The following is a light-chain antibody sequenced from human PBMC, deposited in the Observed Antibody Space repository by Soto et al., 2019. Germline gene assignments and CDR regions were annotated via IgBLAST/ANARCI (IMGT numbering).Light chain of an antibody. V-gene: IGKV3-15*01. CDR3: QQYKNWPRYT. CDR2: DTS. J-gene: IGKJ5*01. Sequence: EIVMTQSPATLSVSPGERVTLSCRASQSVSSSLAWYQQKPGQAPRLLIYDTSTRATTIPARFSGSGSGTEFTLTISGLQSEDSAVSYCQQYKNWPRYTFGQGTRLEIK. CDR1: QSVSSS.